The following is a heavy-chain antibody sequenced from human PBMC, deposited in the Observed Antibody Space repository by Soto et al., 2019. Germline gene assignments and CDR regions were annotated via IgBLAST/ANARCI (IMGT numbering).Heavy chain of an antibody. CDR2: IIPVLGIT. J-gene: IGHJ4*02. V-gene: IGHV1-69*08. CDR1: GGSFNSFS. CDR3: ATEKDNAYEF. Sequence: QVQLVQSGAEVKKPGSSVKVSCTASGGSFNSFSFTWVRQAPGQGLEWVGRIIPVLGITTYAQKFQGRITITADRSTSTVYMELSGLRSEDTAVYYCATEKDNAYEFWGQGTLVTVSS. D-gene: IGHD3-3*01.